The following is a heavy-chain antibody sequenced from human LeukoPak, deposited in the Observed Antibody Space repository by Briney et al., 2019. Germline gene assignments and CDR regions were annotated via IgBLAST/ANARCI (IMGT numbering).Heavy chain of an antibody. D-gene: IGHD5-18*01. J-gene: IGHJ3*02. CDR2: ISSSGSTI. CDR1: GFTFSSYE. V-gene: IGHV3-48*03. CDR3: ARVVPRGYISAPGAFDI. Sequence: PGGSLTLSCAASGFTFSSYEMNWVRQAPGKGLEWVSYISSSGSTIYYADSVKGRFTISRDNAKNSLYLQMNSLRAEDTAVYYCARVVPRGYISAPGAFDIWGQGTMVTVSS.